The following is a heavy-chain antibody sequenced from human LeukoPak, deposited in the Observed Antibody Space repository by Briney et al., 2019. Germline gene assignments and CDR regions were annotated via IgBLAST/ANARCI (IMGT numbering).Heavy chain of an antibody. CDR1: GYRFTSYW. Sequence: GESLKISCKGSGYRFTSYWIGWVRQIPGKGLELMAIIYPADSDIRYSPSFQGQVTISADKSISTAYLQWSSLKASDTAMYYCARSLTAAAGEYWGQGTLVTVSS. J-gene: IGHJ4*02. CDR2: IYPADSDI. D-gene: IGHD6-25*01. V-gene: IGHV5-51*01. CDR3: ARSLTAAAGEY.